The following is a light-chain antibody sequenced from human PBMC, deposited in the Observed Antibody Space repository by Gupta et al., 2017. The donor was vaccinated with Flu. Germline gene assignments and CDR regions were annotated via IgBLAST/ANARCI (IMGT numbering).Light chain of an antibody. CDR1: HIGSKS. V-gene: IGLV3-21*02. Sequence: SSVLTQPPSVSVAPGQTARITCGGNHIGSKSVHWYQQKPGQAPVLLVYDDSDRPSGIPERFSGSNYGTTATVTTSRVEAGDEADYYCQVWDRSSDHLVFGGGTKLTVL. CDR2: DDS. J-gene: IGLJ3*02. CDR3: QVWDRSSDHLV.